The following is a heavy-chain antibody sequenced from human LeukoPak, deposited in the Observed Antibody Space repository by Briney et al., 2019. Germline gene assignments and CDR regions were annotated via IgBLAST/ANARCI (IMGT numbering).Heavy chain of an antibody. Sequence: RRSLRLSCAASGFTFSSYAMHWVRQAPGKGLEWVAVISYDGSNKYYADSVKGRFTISRDNSKNTLYLQMNSLRAEDTAVYYCATLTTVRDYWGQGTLVTVSS. CDR1: GFTFSSYA. CDR3: ATLTTVRDY. J-gene: IGHJ4*02. CDR2: ISYDGSNK. V-gene: IGHV3-30-3*01. D-gene: IGHD4-17*01.